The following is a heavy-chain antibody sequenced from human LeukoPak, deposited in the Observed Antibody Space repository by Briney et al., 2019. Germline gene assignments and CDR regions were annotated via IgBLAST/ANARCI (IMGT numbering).Heavy chain of an antibody. CDR2: IKQDGSEK. V-gene: IGHV3-7*01. J-gene: IGHJ4*02. CDR3: ARDEYDFWSGYYIDY. Sequence: PGGSLRLSCAASGFTFSSYWMSWVRQAPGKGLEWVANIKQDGSEKYYVDSVKGRFTISRDNAKNSLYLQMNSLRAEDTAVYYCARDEYDFWSGYYIDYWGQGTLVTVSS. D-gene: IGHD3-3*01. CDR1: GFTFSSYW.